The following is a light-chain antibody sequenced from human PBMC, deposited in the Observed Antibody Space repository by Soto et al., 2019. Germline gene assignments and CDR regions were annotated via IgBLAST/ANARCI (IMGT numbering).Light chain of an antibody. Sequence: DIQMTQSPSTLSASLGDRVTITCRASQSFSSWLAWYQQKPGKAPKLRVYKASSLESGVPSRFSGSGSGTEFTLTISSLQPDDFATYYCQQSFTFGPGTKVDIK. CDR3: QQSFT. CDR1: QSFSSW. CDR2: KAS. V-gene: IGKV1-5*03. J-gene: IGKJ3*01.